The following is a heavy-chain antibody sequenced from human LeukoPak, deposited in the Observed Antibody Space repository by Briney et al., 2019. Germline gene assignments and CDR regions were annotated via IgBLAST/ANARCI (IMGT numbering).Heavy chain of an antibody. CDR3: ARDPYNGYYGDDYYYYMDV. Sequence: PGGSLRLSRAASGFSFSNYNMNWVRQTPGKGLEWVSSITRDSIYTFYADSVKGRFTISRDNAKNSLSLQMNSLRAEDTAVYYCARDPYNGYYGDDYYYYMDVWGKGTTVTISS. J-gene: IGHJ6*03. CDR1: GFSFSNYN. CDR2: ITRDSIYT. V-gene: IGHV3-21*01. D-gene: IGHD4-17*01.